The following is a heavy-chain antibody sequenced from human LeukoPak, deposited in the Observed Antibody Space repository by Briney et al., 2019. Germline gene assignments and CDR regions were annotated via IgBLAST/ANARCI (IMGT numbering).Heavy chain of an antibody. CDR1: GGSISCGGEY. J-gene: IGHJ5*02. V-gene: IGHV4-31*03. CDR2: ISYSGST. Sequence: SETLSLTCTVSGGSISCGGEYWSWIRQHPGKGLEWIGYISYSGSTDYNPSLKSRVSISVDMSKNHFSLNLSSVTAADTAVYYCAREGTPYNWFDPWGQGTLVTVSS. CDR3: AREGTPYNWFDP.